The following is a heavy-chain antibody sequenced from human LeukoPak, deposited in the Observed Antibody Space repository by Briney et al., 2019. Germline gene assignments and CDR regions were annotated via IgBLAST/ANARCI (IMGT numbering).Heavy chain of an antibody. CDR1: GYTFTSYY. J-gene: IGHJ4*02. D-gene: IGHD6-19*01. Sequence: ASVKVSCKASGYTFTSYYMHWVRQAPGQGLEWMGIINPSGGSTSYAQKFQGRVTMTRDTSTSTVYMELSSLRSEDTAVYYCARDGSSGWYFSLFHPYYFDYWGQGTLVTVSS. V-gene: IGHV1-46*01. CDR3: ARDGSSGWYFSLFHPYYFDY. CDR2: INPSGGST.